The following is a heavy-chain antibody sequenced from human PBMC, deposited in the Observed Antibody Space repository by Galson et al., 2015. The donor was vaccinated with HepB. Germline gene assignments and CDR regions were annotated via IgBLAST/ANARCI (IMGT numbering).Heavy chain of an antibody. J-gene: IGHJ3*02. CDR3: ARDLQVERSAFDI. CDR1: GFTFSSHS. V-gene: IGHV3-21*06. Sequence: SLRLSCAASGFTFSSHSMNWVRQAPGKGLEWVSSISYSGSYIFYADSVKGRFTISRDNADNSLHLQMNSLRPEDTAIYYCARDLQVERSAFDIWGQGAMVTVSS. D-gene: IGHD1-1*01. CDR2: ISYSGSYI.